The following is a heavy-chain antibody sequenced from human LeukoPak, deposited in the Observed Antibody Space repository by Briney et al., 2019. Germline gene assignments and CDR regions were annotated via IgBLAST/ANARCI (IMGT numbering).Heavy chain of an antibody. CDR3: AREGSYGSGSYYNLWFDP. Sequence: PSETLSLTCAVYGGSFSGYYWSWIRQPPGKGLEWIGEINHSGSTNCNPSLKSRVTISVDTSKNQFSLKLSSVTAADTAVYYCAREGSYGSGSYYNLWFDPWGQGTLVTVSS. J-gene: IGHJ5*02. CDR2: INHSGST. V-gene: IGHV4-34*01. D-gene: IGHD3-10*01. CDR1: GGSFSGYY.